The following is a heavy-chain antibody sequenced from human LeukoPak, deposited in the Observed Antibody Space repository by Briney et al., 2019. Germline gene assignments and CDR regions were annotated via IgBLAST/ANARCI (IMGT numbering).Heavy chain of an antibody. Sequence: GGSLRLSCAASGFTFSSYAMSWVRQAPGKGLEWVSAISGSGGSTYYADSVKGRFTISGDNSKNTLYLQMNSLRAEDTAVYYCAKVPSSSWYRNNWFDPWGQGTLVTVSS. CDR1: GFTFSSYA. J-gene: IGHJ5*02. D-gene: IGHD6-13*01. V-gene: IGHV3-23*01. CDR3: AKVPSSSWYRNNWFDP. CDR2: ISGSGGST.